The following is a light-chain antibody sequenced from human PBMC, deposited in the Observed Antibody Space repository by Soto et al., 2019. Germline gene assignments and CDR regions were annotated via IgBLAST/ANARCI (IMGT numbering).Light chain of an antibody. CDR3: QQRSNWPPIT. Sequence: EIVMTQSPATLSVSPGESATLSCRASQSVSSNLAWHQQKPGQAPRILMYDVSTRATGISARFSGSGSGTEFTLTISSLQSEDFAVYYCQQRSNWPPITFGQGTRLEIK. V-gene: IGKV3-15*01. CDR2: DVS. J-gene: IGKJ5*01. CDR1: QSVSSN.